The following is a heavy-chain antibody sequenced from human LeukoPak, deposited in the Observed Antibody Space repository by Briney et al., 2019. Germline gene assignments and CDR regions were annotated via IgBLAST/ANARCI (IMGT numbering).Heavy chain of an antibody. CDR1: GGSISSGGYS. J-gene: IGHJ5*02. D-gene: IGHD3-10*01. CDR2: IYHSGST. V-gene: IGHV4-30-2*01. CDR3: ARTSRINMVLDP. Sequence: SETLSLTCAVSGGSISSGGYSWSWIRQPPGKGLEWIGYIYHSGSTNYNPSLKSRVTISVDKSKNQFSLKLSSVTAGDTAVYYCARTSRINMVLDPWGQGTLVTVSS.